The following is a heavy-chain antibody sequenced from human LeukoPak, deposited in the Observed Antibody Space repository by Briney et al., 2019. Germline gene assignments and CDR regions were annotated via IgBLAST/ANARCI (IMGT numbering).Heavy chain of an antibody. V-gene: IGHV3-23*01. Sequence: GGSLRLSCSASGFTFNTHAMSWVRQNPGKGLEWVSVISGTGGGTDYADSVKGRFTISRDNSKNTVYLQMNSLRVEDTAVYYCAKDLDMDTAMVSDSWGQGTLVTVSS. J-gene: IGHJ4*02. CDR3: AKDLDMDTAMVSDS. D-gene: IGHD5-18*01. CDR1: GFTFNTHA. CDR2: ISGTGGGT.